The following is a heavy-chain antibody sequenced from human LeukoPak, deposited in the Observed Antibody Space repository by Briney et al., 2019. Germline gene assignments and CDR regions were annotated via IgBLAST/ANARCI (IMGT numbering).Heavy chain of an antibody. Sequence: PSETLSLTCTVSGGSISSYYWSWIRQPPGKGLEWIGYIYYSGSTNYNPSLKSRVTISVDTSKNQFSLKLSSVTAADTAVYYRARDSSSWAGHYYYMDVWGKGTTVTVSS. CDR3: ARDSSSWAGHYYYMDV. CDR2: IYYSGST. CDR1: GGSISSYY. J-gene: IGHJ6*03. V-gene: IGHV4-59*01. D-gene: IGHD6-13*01.